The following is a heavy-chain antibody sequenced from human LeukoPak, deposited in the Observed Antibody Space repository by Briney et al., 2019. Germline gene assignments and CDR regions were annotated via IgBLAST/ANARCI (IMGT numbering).Heavy chain of an antibody. CDR3: AKEKGDGYHTYFDY. Sequence: VGSLRLSCAASGFTFSSYGMHWVRQAPGKGLEWVAFIRYDGSNKYYADSVKGRFTISRDNSKNTLYLQMNSLRAEDTAVYYCAKEKGDGYHTYFDYWGQGTLVTVSS. CDR2: IRYDGSNK. V-gene: IGHV3-30*02. CDR1: GFTFSSYG. J-gene: IGHJ4*02. D-gene: IGHD5-24*01.